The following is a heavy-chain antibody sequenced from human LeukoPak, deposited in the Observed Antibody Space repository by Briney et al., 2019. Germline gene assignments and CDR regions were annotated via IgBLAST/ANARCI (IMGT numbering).Heavy chain of an antibody. CDR3: AKTDSSWYYFDS. D-gene: IGHD6-13*01. CDR1: GFTFSSYA. J-gene: IGHJ4*02. CDR2: ISGSNSNT. V-gene: IGHV3-23*01. Sequence: QAGGSLRLSCAASGFTFSSYAMSWVRQAPGKGLEWISTISGSNSNTYYADSVKGRFTISRDNSKDTLYLQMNSLRAEDTAVYYCAKTDSSWYYFDSWGQGTLVTVSS.